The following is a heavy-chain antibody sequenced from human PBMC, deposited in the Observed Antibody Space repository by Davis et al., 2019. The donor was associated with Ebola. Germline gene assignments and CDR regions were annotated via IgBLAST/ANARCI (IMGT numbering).Heavy chain of an antibody. J-gene: IGHJ4*02. D-gene: IGHD3-10*01. CDR1: GFTFSSYG. Sequence: ESLKISCAASGFTFSSYGMHWVRQPPGKGLEWIGEINHSGSTNYNPSLKSRVTISVDTSKNQFSLKLSSVTAADTAVYYCARTYGSGSAYFDYWGQGTLVTVSS. CDR3: ARTYGSGSAYFDY. V-gene: IGHV4-34*01. CDR2: INHSGST.